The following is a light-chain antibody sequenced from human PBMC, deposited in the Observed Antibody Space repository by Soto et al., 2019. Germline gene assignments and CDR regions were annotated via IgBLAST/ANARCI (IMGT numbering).Light chain of an antibody. CDR1: QSVSSSY. CDR3: QQYGTSPRT. CDR2: GAS. V-gene: IGKV3-20*01. Sequence: ETVLTQSPGTLSLSPGERATLSCRASQSVSSSYLAWYQQKPGQAPRLLIYGASSRATGIPDRFSGSGSGTDFTLTISRPEPEDFAVYYCQQYGTSPRTFGQGTKVDIK. J-gene: IGKJ1*01.